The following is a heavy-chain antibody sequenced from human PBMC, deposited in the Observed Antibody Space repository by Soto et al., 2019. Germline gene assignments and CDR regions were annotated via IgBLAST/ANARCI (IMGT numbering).Heavy chain of an antibody. D-gene: IGHD2-15*01. V-gene: IGHV3-23*01. CDR3: AKDLDCSCGSCYSTPLYYFDY. J-gene: IGHJ4*02. CDR1: GFTFSSYA. CDR2: ISGSGGST. Sequence: GGSLRLSCAASGFTFSSYAMSWVRQAPGKGLEWVSAISGSGGSTYYADSVKGRFTISRANSKNTLYLQMNSLRAEDTAVYYCAKDLDCSCGSCYSTPLYYFDYWGQGTLVTVSS.